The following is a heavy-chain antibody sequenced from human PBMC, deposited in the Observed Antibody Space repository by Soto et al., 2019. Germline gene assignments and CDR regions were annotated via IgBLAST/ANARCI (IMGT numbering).Heavy chain of an antibody. CDR2: ISGSGATT. J-gene: IGHJ4*02. CDR1: GFTFSSYV. D-gene: IGHD4-17*01. V-gene: IGHV3-23*01. CDR3: AALTTVTTAGFDY. Sequence: GGSLRLPCAASGFTFSSYVMSWVRQAPGKGLEWVSGISGSGATTYYADSVKGRFTIYRDNSKNTLYLQMNSLRAEDTAVYYCAALTTVTTAGFDYWGQGTMVTVSS.